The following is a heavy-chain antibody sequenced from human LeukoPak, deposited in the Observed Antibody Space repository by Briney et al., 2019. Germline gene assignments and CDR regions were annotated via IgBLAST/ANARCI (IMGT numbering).Heavy chain of an antibody. Sequence: GGSLRLSCAASGFTFSSYSMNWVRQAPGKGLEWVSSISSSSSYIYYADSVKGRFTISRDTAKNSLYLQMNSLGAEDTAVYYCARGPNIYSGSYHEGDCYMDVWGKGTTVTVSS. CDR1: GFTFSSYS. J-gene: IGHJ6*03. V-gene: IGHV3-21*01. D-gene: IGHD1-26*01. CDR3: ARGPNIYSGSYHEGDCYMDV. CDR2: ISSSSSYI.